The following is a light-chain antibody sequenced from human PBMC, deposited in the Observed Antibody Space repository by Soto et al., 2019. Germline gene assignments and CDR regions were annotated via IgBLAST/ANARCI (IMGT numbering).Light chain of an antibody. CDR1: QSISSW. Sequence: VQMTQSASTLSASVGHSVTITCRASQSISSWLAWYQQKPGKAPKLLIYDASSLESGVPSRFSGSGSGTEFTLTISSLQPDDFATYYCQQYNSYSFGQGTKVDIK. V-gene: IGKV1-5*01. CDR3: QQYNSYS. CDR2: DAS. J-gene: IGKJ1*01.